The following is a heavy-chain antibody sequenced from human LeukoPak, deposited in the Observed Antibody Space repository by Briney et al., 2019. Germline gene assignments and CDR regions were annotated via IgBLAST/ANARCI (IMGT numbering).Heavy chain of an antibody. CDR3: ARVSGLLGILDY. D-gene: IGHD3-10*01. V-gene: IGHV4-30-2*01. Sequence: PSQTLSLTCAVSGGSLSSGGYSWSWIRQPPGKGLEWIGYIYHSGSTYYNPSLKSRVTISVDRSKNQFSLKLSSVTAADTAVYYCARVSGLLGILDYWGQGTLVTVSS. J-gene: IGHJ4*02. CDR1: GGSLSSGGYS. CDR2: IYHSGST.